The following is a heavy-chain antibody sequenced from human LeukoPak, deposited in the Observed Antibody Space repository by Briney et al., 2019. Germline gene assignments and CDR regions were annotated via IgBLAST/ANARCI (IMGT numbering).Heavy chain of an antibody. CDR3: ARSQRMRGNYDILTGFDY. D-gene: IGHD3-9*01. Sequence: QTGGSLRLSCAASGFTFSSYAMSWVRQAPGKGLEWVSAISSGTTTYYIDSVKGRFTISRDDSKNTLYLLMNSLRAEDTAVYYCARSQRMRGNYDILTGFDYWGQGTLVTVSS. V-gene: IGHV3-23*01. J-gene: IGHJ4*02. CDR1: GFTFSSYA. CDR2: ISSGTTT.